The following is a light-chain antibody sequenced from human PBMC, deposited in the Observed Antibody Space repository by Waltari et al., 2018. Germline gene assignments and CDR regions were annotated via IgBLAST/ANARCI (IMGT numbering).Light chain of an antibody. V-gene: IGLV1-40*01. CDR1: ASHLPSFG. CDR2: ENT. Sequence: QSVLTQAPSVSGAPGQRVTISCPAGASHLPSFGFHWYQHLPGRVPKLLIYENTNRPSGVPDRFSGSKSGTSASLAIEGLQPEDEGDYYCQSYDNSLRGSVLFGGGTKVTV. CDR3: QSYDNSLRGSVL. J-gene: IGLJ3*02.